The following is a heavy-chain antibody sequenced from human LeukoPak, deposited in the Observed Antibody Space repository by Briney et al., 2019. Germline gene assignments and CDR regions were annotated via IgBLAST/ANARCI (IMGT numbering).Heavy chain of an antibody. CDR3: ARGPXTXDLXXXXDP. CDR2: YSSGST. Sequence: YSSGSTNYNPSLKSRVXMSVDTSKNQFSLKLSSVTATDTAVYYCARGPXTXDLXXXXDPXGXGT. J-gene: IGHJ5*02. V-gene: IGHV4-4*07.